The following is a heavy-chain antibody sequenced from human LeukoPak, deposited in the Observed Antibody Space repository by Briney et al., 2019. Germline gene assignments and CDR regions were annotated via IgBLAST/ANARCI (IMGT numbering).Heavy chain of an antibody. CDR3: AGDPYSGAYGNTYYYYMDV. CDR2: ITTSSTYT. J-gene: IGHJ6*03. Sequence: GGSLRLSCEASGFFFSSYNMDWVRQTPGKGLEWISSITTSSTYTFYADSVKGRFTISRDNARNSLYLQMNSLTAEDTAVYYCAGDPYSGAYGNTYYYYMDVWGKGTTVTISS. V-gene: IGHV3-21*01. CDR1: GFFFSSYN. D-gene: IGHD1-26*01.